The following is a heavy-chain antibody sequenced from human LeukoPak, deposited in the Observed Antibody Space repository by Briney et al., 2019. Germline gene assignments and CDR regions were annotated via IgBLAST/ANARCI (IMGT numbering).Heavy chain of an antibody. J-gene: IGHJ4*02. CDR1: GYTFSDFS. CDR3: VRLRRNNDRSGYYYYYDY. Sequence: GGTLTLSCAASGYTFSDFSDNWVRQAPGKGLEWVSSISVRSSYRYYADSVRGRFPISRDDARDSLFLQMNSLRAEDTAVYFCVRLRRNNDRSGYYYYYDYWGQGTLVTVSS. CDR2: ISVRSSYR. D-gene: IGHD3-22*01. V-gene: IGHV3-21*01.